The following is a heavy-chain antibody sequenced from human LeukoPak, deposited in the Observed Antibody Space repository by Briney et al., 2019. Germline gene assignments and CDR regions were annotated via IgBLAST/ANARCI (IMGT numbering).Heavy chain of an antibody. J-gene: IGHJ5*02. CDR3: ARYGRGTNQTWFDP. CDR2: IYNSGST. Sequence: SETLSLTCTVSGGSISTYYWNWIRQPPGKGLEWIGYIYNSGSTNYNPSLKSRVAISVDTSKNQFSLELRAVTAADTAVYYCARYGRGTNQTWFDPWGPGTLVTVPS. V-gene: IGHV4-4*09. D-gene: IGHD3-16*01. CDR1: GGSISTYY.